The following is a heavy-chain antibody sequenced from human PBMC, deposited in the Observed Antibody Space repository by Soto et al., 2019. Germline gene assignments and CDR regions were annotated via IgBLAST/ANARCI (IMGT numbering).Heavy chain of an antibody. J-gene: IGHJ4*02. CDR2: ISSTSAYT. Sequence: QVQVVESGGGLVRPGGSLRLSCVASGFTFSDYYMTWFRQAPGKGLEWVSYISSTSAYTKYADSVKGRFTISRDNAKHSVELQLRDLRDEGTAVYYCARDPSVRSPPDYWGQGTLVTVSS. CDR3: ARDPSVRSPPDY. V-gene: IGHV3-11*05. CDR1: GFTFSDYY.